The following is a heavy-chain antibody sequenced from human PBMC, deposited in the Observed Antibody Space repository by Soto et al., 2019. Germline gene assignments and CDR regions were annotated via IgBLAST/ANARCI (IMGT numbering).Heavy chain of an antibody. D-gene: IGHD3-10*01. J-gene: IGHJ5*02. CDR2: LNKSGDRT. Sequence: GGSLRLSCAASGSTFDDYGMSWVRQVPGKGLEWVCGLNKSGDRTGCADSVKGRFTISRDNAKNCLYLQMNSLRVDDTALYHCVRECGSGSSPPWFDPWGQGTVVTVSS. V-gene: IGHV3-20*01. CDR3: VRECGSGSSPPWFDP. CDR1: GSTFDDYG.